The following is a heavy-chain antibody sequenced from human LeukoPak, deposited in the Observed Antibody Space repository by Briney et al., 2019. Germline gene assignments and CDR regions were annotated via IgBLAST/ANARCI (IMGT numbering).Heavy chain of an antibody. D-gene: IGHD3-10*01. J-gene: IGHJ5*02. CDR2: INPSAGST. CDR1: GYTFTSYY. CDR3: ARDHKVVWFGELSNWFDP. V-gene: IGHV1-46*01. Sequence: ASVKVSCKASGYTFTSYYMHWVRQAPGQGLEWMGIINPSAGSTSYAQKFQGRVTMTRDTSTSTVYMELSGLRSEDTAVYYCARDHKVVWFGELSNWFDPWGQGTLVTVSS.